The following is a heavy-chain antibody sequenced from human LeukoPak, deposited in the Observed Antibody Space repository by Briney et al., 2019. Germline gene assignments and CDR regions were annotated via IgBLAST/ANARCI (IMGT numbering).Heavy chain of an antibody. CDR3: ARCYSGSYYWFDP. D-gene: IGHD1-26*01. J-gene: IGHJ5*02. CDR2: IIPIFGTA. V-gene: IGHV1-69*13. Sequence: GASVKVSCKASGGTFSSYAISWVRQAPGQGLEWMGGIIPIFGTANYAQKFQGGVTITADESTSTAYMELSSLRSEDTAVHYCARCYSGSYYWFDPWGQGTLVTVSS. CDR1: GGTFSSYA.